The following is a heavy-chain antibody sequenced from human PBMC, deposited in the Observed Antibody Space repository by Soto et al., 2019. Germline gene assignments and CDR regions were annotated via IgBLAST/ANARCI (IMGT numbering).Heavy chain of an antibody. J-gene: IGHJ6*02. CDR1: GFTVSSNY. CDR3: AREAVAGTTRNYYYYYGMDV. Sequence: PGGSLRLSCAASGFTVSSNYMSWVRQAPGKGLEWVSVIYSGGSTYYADSVKGRFTISRDNSKNTLYLQMNSLRAEDTAVYYCAREAVAGTTRNYYYYYGMDVWGQGTTVTSP. CDR2: IYSGGST. V-gene: IGHV3-53*01. D-gene: IGHD6-19*01.